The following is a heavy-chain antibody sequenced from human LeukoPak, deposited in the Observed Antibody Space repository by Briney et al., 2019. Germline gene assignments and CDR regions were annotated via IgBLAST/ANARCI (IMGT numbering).Heavy chain of an antibody. V-gene: IGHV3-11*04. CDR2: ISSSGSTI. Sequence: GGSLRLSCAASGFTFSDYYMSWIRQAPGKGLEWVSYISSSGSTIYYTDSVKGRFTISRDNAKNSLYLQMNSLRAEDTAVYYCARSADSSGYAKFDYWGQGTLVTVSS. CDR3: ARSADSSGYAKFDY. J-gene: IGHJ4*02. CDR1: GFTFSDYY. D-gene: IGHD3-22*01.